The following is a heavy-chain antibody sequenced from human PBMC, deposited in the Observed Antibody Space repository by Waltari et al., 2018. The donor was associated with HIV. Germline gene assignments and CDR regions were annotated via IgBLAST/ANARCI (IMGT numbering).Heavy chain of an antibody. CDR1: GFTFGDYA. J-gene: IGHJ4*02. CDR2: IRSKAYGGTT. D-gene: IGHD2-21*02. Sequence: EVQLVESGGGLVQPGRSLRLSCTASGFTFGDYAMSWFRQAPGKGLEWVGFIRSKAYGGTTEYAASVKGRFTISRDDSKSIAYLQMNSLKTEDTAVYYCTRDRKRVVTSPFDYWGQGTLVTVSS. V-gene: IGHV3-49*03. CDR3: TRDRKRVVTSPFDY.